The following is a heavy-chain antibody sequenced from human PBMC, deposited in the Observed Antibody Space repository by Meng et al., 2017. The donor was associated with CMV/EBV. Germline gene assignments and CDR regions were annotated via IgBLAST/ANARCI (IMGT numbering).Heavy chain of an antibody. D-gene: IGHD2-15*01. CDR1: GFPFGSSG. Sequence: LACAASGFPFGSSGMSWVRQAPGKGLEWVSAIDSSGGNTHYADSVKGRLTISRDNSKNTLYLQMNSLRADDTAVYYCAGWFLAHFDHWGQGTLVTVSS. J-gene: IGHJ4*02. CDR3: AGWFLAHFDH. CDR2: IDSSGGNT. V-gene: IGHV3-23*01.